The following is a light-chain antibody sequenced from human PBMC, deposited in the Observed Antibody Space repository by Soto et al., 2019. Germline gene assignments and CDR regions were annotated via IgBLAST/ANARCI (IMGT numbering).Light chain of an antibody. CDR2: RAS. J-gene: IGKJ1*01. CDR1: QSISTW. CDR3: QQYDNYSWT. Sequence: EIPLTLSPSTLSVSLGERVKLTCRASQSISTWLAWYQQKPGKAPKLLIYRASTLESGAPSRFSGSGSGTEFTLTISSLQPDDFATYYCQQYDNYSWTSGQGTKADVK. V-gene: IGKV1-5*03.